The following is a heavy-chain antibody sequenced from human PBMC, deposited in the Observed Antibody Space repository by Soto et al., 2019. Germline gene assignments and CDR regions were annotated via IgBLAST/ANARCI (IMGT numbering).Heavy chain of an antibody. CDR3: AHRVLRTVFGLVTTTAIYFDF. Sequence: QITLNESEPMQVKPRQTLTLTCTFSGFSLTTSGVGVGWIRQSPGKAPEWVALIYWDDDKRYSPSLKSRLTITQDTSKNQVVLTMADLDPADTGTYYCAHRVLRTVFGLVTTTAIYFDFWGQGTPVAVSS. V-gene: IGHV2-5*02. D-gene: IGHD3-3*01. CDR2: IYWDDDK. J-gene: IGHJ4*02. CDR1: GFSLTTSGVG.